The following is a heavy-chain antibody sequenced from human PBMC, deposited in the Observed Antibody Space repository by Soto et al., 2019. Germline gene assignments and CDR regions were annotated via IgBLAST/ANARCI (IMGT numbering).Heavy chain of an antibody. Sequence: QVQLQQSGPGLVQPSQTLSLTCAISGGSVSSNSAAWNWIRQSPSRGLEWLGRTYYRSKWYNDYGVSVKIRIPINPYTSQNQFSLQLNSVTPEDTAVYYCARDSWGVLGSFDYGGQGTLVTVSS. D-gene: IGHD3-10*02. CDR1: GGSVSSNSAA. CDR3: ARDSWGVLGSFDY. J-gene: IGHJ4*02. CDR2: TYYRSKWYN. V-gene: IGHV6-1*01.